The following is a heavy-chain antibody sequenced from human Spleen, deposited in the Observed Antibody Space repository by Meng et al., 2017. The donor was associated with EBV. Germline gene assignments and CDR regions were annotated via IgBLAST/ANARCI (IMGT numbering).Heavy chain of an antibody. Sequence: QQLVTVEEEKNPAGSAQQVSYTSGATSTASYLIRGVQPAPGQGVGWVGLIAPSSGATNYPKMLQSRAIISKDTTINTAYMDLSRLRSDDTAVYCCVGDAAMVNWLEFWGRGTLVTVSS. CDR1: GATSTASYL. CDR3: VGDAAMVNWLEF. V-gene: IGHV1-2*06. D-gene: IGHD5-18*01. J-gene: IGHJ5*01. CDR2: IAPSSGAT.